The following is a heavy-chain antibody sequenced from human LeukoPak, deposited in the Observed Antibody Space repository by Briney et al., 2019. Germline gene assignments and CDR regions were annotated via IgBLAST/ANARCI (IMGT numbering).Heavy chain of an antibody. CDR3: ARGRGADYGGNSGYFDY. Sequence: GGSLRLSCAASGFTFSGFGMHWVRQAPGKGLEWVAVIWYDGSNKYYADSVKGRFTISRDNPKNTLYVQMNSLRAENTAVYYCARGRGADYGGNSGYFDYWGQGTLVTVSS. V-gene: IGHV3-33*01. J-gene: IGHJ4*02. CDR2: IWYDGSNK. CDR1: GFTFSGFG. D-gene: IGHD4-23*01.